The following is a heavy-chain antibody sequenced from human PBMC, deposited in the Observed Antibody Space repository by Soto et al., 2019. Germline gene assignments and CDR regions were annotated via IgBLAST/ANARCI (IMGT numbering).Heavy chain of an antibody. CDR3: VTFYHFWSGSTEVLVPAL. CDR1: GFTFSTYG. V-gene: IGHV3-30*03. Sequence: GGSLRLSCAASGFTFSTYGMHWVRQAPGKGLEWVALVSYDGSNEYYADSVKGRFTISRDNSMNTVYLQMSTLRSEDTAVYYCVTFYHFWSGSTEVLVPALWGQGSLVTVSS. CDR2: VSYDGSNE. J-gene: IGHJ4*02. D-gene: IGHD3-3*01.